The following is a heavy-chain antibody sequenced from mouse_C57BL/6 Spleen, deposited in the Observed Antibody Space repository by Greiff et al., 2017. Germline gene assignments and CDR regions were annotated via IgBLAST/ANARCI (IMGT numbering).Heavy chain of an antibody. J-gene: IGHJ4*01. CDR3: ARRNLLFAMDY. CDR1: GYTFTSYW. CDR2: IHPNSGST. Sequence: QVQLQQPGAELVKPGASVKLSCKASGYTFTSYWMHWVKQRPGQGLEWIGMIHPNSGSTNYNEKFKSKATLTVDKSSSTAYMQLSSLTSEDSAVYYCARRNLLFAMDYWGQGTSVTVSS. D-gene: IGHD2-10*01. V-gene: IGHV1-64*01.